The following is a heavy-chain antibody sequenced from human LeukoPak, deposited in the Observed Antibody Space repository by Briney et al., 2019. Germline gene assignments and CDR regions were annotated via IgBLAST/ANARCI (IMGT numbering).Heavy chain of an antibody. Sequence: PGGSLRLSCAASGFTFSTYGMHWVRQAPGKGLGWVALIWYDGSNKYYADSVKGRFTISRDNSKNTLHLQMDSLRAEDTAVYYCARDLYYYYDMDVWGQGTTVTVSS. CDR1: GFTFSTYG. V-gene: IGHV3-33*01. J-gene: IGHJ6*02. CDR3: ARDLYYYYDMDV. CDR2: IWYDGSNK.